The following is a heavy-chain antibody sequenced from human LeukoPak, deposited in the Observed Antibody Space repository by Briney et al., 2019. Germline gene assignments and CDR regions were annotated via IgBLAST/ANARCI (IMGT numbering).Heavy chain of an antibody. CDR1: GYTFTGYY. J-gene: IGHJ6*03. CDR2: INPNSGGT. Sequence: ASVKVSCKASGYTFTGYYMHWVRQAPGQGLEWMGWINPNSGGTNYAQKFQGRVTMTRDTSISTAYMELSRLRSDGTAVYYCARAEAAARYYYYYYMDVWGKGTTVTVSS. V-gene: IGHV1-2*02. CDR3: ARAEAAARYYYYYYMDV. D-gene: IGHD6-13*01.